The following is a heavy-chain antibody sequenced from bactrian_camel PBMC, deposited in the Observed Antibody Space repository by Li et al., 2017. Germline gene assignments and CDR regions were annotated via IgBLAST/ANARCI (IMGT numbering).Heavy chain of an antibody. CDR1: GLPSSYYS. CDR2: FSPNAVT. V-gene: IGHV3S55*01. D-gene: IGHD3*01. J-gene: IGHJ4*01. CDR3: AATSNWKLSGCRLRSDYNV. Sequence: HVQLVESGGGTVQAGGSLRLSCAVTGLPSSYYSVTWFRQAPGKERERVAGFSPNAVTDYADSVSGRFTISKDSRGFLNLEMNSLKPEDTGIYYCAATSNWKLSGCRLRSDYNVWGQGTQVTVS.